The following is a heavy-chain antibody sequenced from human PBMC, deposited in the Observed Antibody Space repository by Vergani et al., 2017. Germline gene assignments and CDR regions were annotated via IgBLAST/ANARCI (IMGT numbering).Heavy chain of an antibody. CDR2: ISYDGSNK. Sequence: QVQLVESGGGVVQPGRSLRLSCAASGFTFSSYAMHWVRQAPGKGLEWVTIISYDGSNKYYADSVKGRFTISRDNSKNTLYLQMNSLRAEDTAVYYCAKDYYVWGSYRHDYWGQGTLVTVSS. CDR1: GFTFSSYA. CDR3: AKDYYVWGSYRHDY. J-gene: IGHJ4*02. D-gene: IGHD3-16*02. V-gene: IGHV3-30-3*01.